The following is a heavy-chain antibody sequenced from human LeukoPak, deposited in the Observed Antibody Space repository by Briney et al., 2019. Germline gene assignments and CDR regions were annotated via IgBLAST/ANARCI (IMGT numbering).Heavy chain of an antibody. CDR1: SGSISSSNW. CDR2: IYHSGFT. Sequence: SETLSLTCAVSSGSISSSNWWSWVRQPPGKGLEWIGEIYHSGFTNYNPSLKSRVTISVDKSKNQFSLKLSSVTAADTAVYYCARARPDFWSGYYWNYWGQGTLVTVSS. J-gene: IGHJ4*02. D-gene: IGHD3-3*01. CDR3: ARARPDFWSGYYWNY. V-gene: IGHV4-4*02.